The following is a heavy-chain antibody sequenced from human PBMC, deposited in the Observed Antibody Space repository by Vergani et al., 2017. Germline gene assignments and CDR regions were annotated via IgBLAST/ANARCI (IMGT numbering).Heavy chain of an antibody. CDR1: GFTVSSNY. J-gene: IGHJ4*02. V-gene: IGHV3-53*01. CDR2: IYSGGST. CDR3: ARDPRPAEYCSGGSCYNGAEGY. D-gene: IGHD2-15*01. Sequence: EVQLVESGGGLIQPGGSLRLSCAASGFTVSSNYMSWVRQAPGKGLEWVSVIYSGGSTYYADSVKGRFTISSDNSKNTLYLQMNSLRAEDTAVYYCARDPRPAEYCSGGSCYNGAEGYWGQGTLVTVSS.